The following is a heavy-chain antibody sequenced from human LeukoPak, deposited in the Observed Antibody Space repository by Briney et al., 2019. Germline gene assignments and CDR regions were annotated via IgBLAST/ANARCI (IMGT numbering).Heavy chain of an antibody. Sequence: GGSLRLSCAASGLTFSDYAMNWVRPAPGKGLEWVSSISSSTNYVYNAASVQGRFTISRDNTKNSLYLQMNSLRAEDTAVYYCTRDFDWFRNQFDYWGQGTLVTVSS. CDR3: TRDFDWFRNQFDY. J-gene: IGHJ4*02. CDR1: GLTFSDYA. CDR2: ISSSTNYV. V-gene: IGHV3-21*01. D-gene: IGHD3-9*01.